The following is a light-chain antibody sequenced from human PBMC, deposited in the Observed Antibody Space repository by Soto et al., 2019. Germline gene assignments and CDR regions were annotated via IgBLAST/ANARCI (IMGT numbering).Light chain of an antibody. Sequence: DIQMTQSPSSLSASVGDRVTITCQASQDISNYLSWYQQEPGKAPKLLIYDASDSEKGVPGRFSGSGSGTDFTLTIISLQPEDFATYYCQQYDSLPITFGQGTRLEI. J-gene: IGKJ5*01. CDR1: QDISNY. CDR2: DAS. V-gene: IGKV1-33*01. CDR3: QQYDSLPIT.